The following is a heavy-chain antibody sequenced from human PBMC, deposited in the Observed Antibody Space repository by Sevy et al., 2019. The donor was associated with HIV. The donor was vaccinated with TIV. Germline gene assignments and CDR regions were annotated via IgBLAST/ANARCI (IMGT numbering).Heavy chain of an antibody. CDR3: AGGTPQPGIAAAGSGFYDY. D-gene: IGHD6-13*01. J-gene: IGHJ4*02. CDR1: GFTFSSYE. V-gene: IGHV3-48*03. CDR2: ISSSGSTI. Sequence: GGSLRLSCAASGFTFSSYEMNWVRQAPGKGLEWVSYISSSGSTIYYADSVKGRFTNSRDNAKTSLYLQMNSLRAEDTAVYYCAGGTPQPGIAAAGSGFYDYWGQGTLVTVSS.